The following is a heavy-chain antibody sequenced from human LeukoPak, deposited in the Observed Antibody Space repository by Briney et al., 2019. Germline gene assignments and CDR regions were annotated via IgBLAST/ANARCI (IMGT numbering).Heavy chain of an antibody. V-gene: IGHV4-59*11. D-gene: IGHD5-12*01. CDR3: ARGYVARFDS. CDR2: IYYNGST. Sequence: SETLSLTCTVSGGSISSHYWSWIRQPPGKGLEWIGYIYYNGSTNYNPSLKSQVTISVDTSKNHFSLKLSSVTAADTAVYYCARGYVARFDSWGQGTLVTVSS. J-gene: IGHJ4*02. CDR1: GGSISSHY.